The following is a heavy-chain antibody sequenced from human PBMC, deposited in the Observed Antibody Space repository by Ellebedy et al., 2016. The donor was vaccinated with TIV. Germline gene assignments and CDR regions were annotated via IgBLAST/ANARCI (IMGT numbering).Heavy chain of an antibody. J-gene: IGHJ4*02. CDR2: ISATGSST. CDR1: AFSGYG. D-gene: IGHD3-10*01. V-gene: IGHV3-23*01. CDR3: AKDVLPDYGSGIFYPSDY. Sequence: LSLTCXASAFSGYGMSWVRQAPGQGLQWVSGISATGSSTYYADSVRGRFTISRDNSKSTLYLQMNSLRAEDTAVYYCAKDVLPDYGSGIFYPSDYWGQGTLVTVSS.